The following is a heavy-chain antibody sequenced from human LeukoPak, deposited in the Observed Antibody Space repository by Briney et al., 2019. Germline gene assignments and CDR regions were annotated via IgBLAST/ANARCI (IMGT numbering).Heavy chain of an antibody. D-gene: IGHD6-19*01. CDR2: IYYSGNT. V-gene: IGHV4-59*08. Sequence: SETLSLTCTGSGGSISRYYWSWIRQPPGKGLEGSGYIYYSGNTNYNPSLKSRVTIPVDTSKNQFSLKLSSVTAADTAVYYCARVNSGWHDAFDIWGQGTMVTVSS. J-gene: IGHJ3*02. CDR3: ARVNSGWHDAFDI. CDR1: GGSISRYY.